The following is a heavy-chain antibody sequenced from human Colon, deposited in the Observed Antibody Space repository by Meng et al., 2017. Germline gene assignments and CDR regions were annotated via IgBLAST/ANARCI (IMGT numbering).Heavy chain of an antibody. CDR1: RYAFTRSY. J-gene: IGHJ4*02. CDR3: ARAGYCSSTSCYWSFHFDY. Sequence: QAGAEVETPGASVQVSCRASRYAFTRSYMHWVRQAPGQGLGWMGWINPNSGGTNYAQRFQGRVTMTRDTSISTAYMEMSRLTSDDTAVYYCARAGYCSSTSCYWSFHFDYWGQGTLVTVSS. CDR2: INPNSGGT. D-gene: IGHD2-2*01. V-gene: IGHV1-2*02.